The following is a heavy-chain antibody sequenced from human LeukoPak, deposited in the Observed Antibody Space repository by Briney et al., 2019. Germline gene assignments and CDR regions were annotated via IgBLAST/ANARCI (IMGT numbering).Heavy chain of an antibody. V-gene: IGHV4-59*01. J-gene: IGHJ4*02. CDR2: IYYSGST. CDR3: ARDGYYYDSNGYNLDY. Sequence: SETLSLTCTVSGGSISSYYWSWIRQPPGKGLEWIGYIYYSGSTNYNPSLKSRVTISEDTSKNQFSLKLSSVTAADTAVYYCARDGYYYDSNGYNLDYWGQGTLVTVSS. D-gene: IGHD3-22*01. CDR1: GGSISSYY.